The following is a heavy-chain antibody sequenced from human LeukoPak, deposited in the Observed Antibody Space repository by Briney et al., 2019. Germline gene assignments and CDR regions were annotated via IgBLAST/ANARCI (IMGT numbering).Heavy chain of an antibody. J-gene: IGHJ4*02. CDR1: GFSFSSYS. CDR2: ISSSSSYI. D-gene: IGHD5-12*01. Sequence: GGSLRLSCAASGFSFSSYSMNWVRQAPGKGLEWVSSISSSSSYIYYADSVKGRFTISRDNSKNTLYLQMNSLRAEDTAVYYCAKTHSGYDYEFDYWGQGTLVTVSS. CDR3: AKTHSGYDYEFDY. V-gene: IGHV3-21*01.